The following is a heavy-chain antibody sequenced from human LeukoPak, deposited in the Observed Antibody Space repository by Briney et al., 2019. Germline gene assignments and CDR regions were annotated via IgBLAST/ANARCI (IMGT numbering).Heavy chain of an antibody. D-gene: IGHD6-13*01. J-gene: IGHJ4*02. V-gene: IGHV4-61*02. CDR3: ARENSSLDY. Sequence: SQTQSLTCTVSGGSISSGSYYWSWIRQPAGKGLEWIARIYTSGSTNYNPSLKSRVTISVDTSKNQFSLELSSVTAADTAVYYCARENSSLDYWGQGTLVTVSS. CDR1: GGSISSGSYY. CDR2: IYTSGST.